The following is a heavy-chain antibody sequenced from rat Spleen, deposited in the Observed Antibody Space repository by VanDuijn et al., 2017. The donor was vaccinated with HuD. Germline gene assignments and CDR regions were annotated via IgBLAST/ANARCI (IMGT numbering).Heavy chain of an antibody. D-gene: IGHD1-11*01. CDR3: TREEGITPFDY. V-gene: IGHV5-29*01. CDR2: ISYDGSST. Sequence: EVQLVESDGGLVQPGRSLKLSCAASGFTFSDYYMAWVRQAPTKGLEWVATISYDGSSTYYRDSVKGRFTISRDNAKSTLYLQMNSLRSEDTATYYCTREEGITPFDYWGHGVMVTVSS. J-gene: IGHJ2*01. CDR1: GFTFSDYY.